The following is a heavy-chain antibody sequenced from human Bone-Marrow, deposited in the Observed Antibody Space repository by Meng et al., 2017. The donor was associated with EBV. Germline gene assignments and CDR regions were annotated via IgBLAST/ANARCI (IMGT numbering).Heavy chain of an antibody. V-gene: IGHV4-34*01. CDR3: ARPPTGRGSYLDY. Sequence: QVQLTQWGAGLLKPSETLSLPCAGYGGSFSGYYWSWIRQPPGKGLEWIGEINHSGSTNYNPSLKSRVTISVDTSKNQFSLKLSSVTAADTAVYYCARPPTGRGSYLDYWGQGTLVTVSS. D-gene: IGHD3-16*01. J-gene: IGHJ4*02. CDR1: GGSFSGYY. CDR2: INHSGST.